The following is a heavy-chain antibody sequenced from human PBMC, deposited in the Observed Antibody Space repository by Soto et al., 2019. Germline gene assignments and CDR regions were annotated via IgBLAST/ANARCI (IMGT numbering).Heavy chain of an antibody. CDR3: ASTANVDTAMVYGSV. CDR1: GYSFTSYW. CDR2: IDPSDSYT. D-gene: IGHD5-18*01. J-gene: IGHJ3*01. V-gene: IGHV5-10-1*01. Sequence: GESLKISCKGSGYSFTSYWISWVRQMPGKGLEWTGRIDPSDSYTNYSPSFQGHVTISADKSISTAYLQWSSLKASDTAMYYCASTANVDTAMVYGSVWGQGTMVTVS.